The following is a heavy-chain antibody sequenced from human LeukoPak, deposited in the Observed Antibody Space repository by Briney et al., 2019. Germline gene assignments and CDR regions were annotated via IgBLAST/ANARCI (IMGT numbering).Heavy chain of an antibody. J-gene: IGHJ6*02. CDR3: ARAEPYYDFWSGYYGSGYYYGLDV. Sequence: ASVKVSGKASGYTFTSYYMHWVRQAPGQGLEWMGIINPSGGSTSYAQKFQGRVTMTRDTSTSTVYMELSSLRSEDTAVYYCARAEPYYDFWSGYYGSGYYYGLDVWGQGTTVTVSS. V-gene: IGHV1-46*01. CDR2: INPSGGST. D-gene: IGHD3-3*01. CDR1: GYTFTSYY.